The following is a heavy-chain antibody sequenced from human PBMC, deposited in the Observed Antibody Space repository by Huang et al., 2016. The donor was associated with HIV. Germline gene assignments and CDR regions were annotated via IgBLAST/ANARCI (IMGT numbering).Heavy chain of an antibody. J-gene: IGHJ4*02. CDR1: GFQFRSYW. CDR2: INLDGSER. V-gene: IGHV3-7*01. CDR3: ARGFQAKPGDY. Sequence: EVHLVESGGGLVRPGRSLRLSCAAAGFQFRSYWMNWVRQAPGRGLEWVANINLDGSERFYVDSVRGRFTISRDNANNSVSLQLNSLKAEDTGVYYCARGFQAKPGDYWGQGTLVTVSS.